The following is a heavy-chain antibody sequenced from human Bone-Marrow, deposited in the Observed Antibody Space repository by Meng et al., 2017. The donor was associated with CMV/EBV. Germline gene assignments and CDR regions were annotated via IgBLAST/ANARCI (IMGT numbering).Heavy chain of an antibody. V-gene: IGHV4-30-4*01. CDR3: ARSRGNLFDY. J-gene: IGHJ4*02. D-gene: IGHD1-1*01. Sequence: SCTVSGGSISSYDYKWSWIRQPPGKGLEWLGYISSSGSTYYNPSLKSRLTISVDTSKSQFSLKLTSVTATDTAVYYCARSRGNLFDYWAQGSLVTVSS. CDR2: ISSSGST. CDR1: GGSISSYDYK.